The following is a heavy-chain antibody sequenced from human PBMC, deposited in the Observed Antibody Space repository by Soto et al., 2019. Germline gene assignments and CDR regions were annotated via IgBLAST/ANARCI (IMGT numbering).Heavy chain of an antibody. CDR2: ISYDGSNN. CDR3: AKDGAGSSGMGLVY. Sequence: QVQLVESGGGVVQPGRSLRLSCAASGFTFSSYGMHWVRQAPGKGLEWVAVISYDGSNNYYADSVKGRFTISRDNSKNTLYLQMNSLRAEDTAVYYCAKDGAGSSGMGLVYWGQGTLVTVSS. CDR1: GFTFSSYG. J-gene: IGHJ4*02. V-gene: IGHV3-30*18. D-gene: IGHD3-22*01.